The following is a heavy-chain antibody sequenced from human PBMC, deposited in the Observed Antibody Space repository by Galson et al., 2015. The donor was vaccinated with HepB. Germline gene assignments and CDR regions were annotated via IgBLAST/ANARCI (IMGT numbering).Heavy chain of an antibody. CDR2: IIPIFGTT. D-gene: IGHD3-9*01. CDR1: GGTFTTYG. V-gene: IGHV1-69*13. J-gene: IGHJ5*02. CDR3: ATQEFQGRLFEWVMSPFDH. Sequence: SVKVSCKASGGTFTTYGISWVRQAPGQGLEWVGGIIPIFGTTKYAPKFQGRVTITADESTTTAYLELGSLRSEDTAIYYCATQEFQGRLFEWVMSPFDHWGQGTPVIVSS.